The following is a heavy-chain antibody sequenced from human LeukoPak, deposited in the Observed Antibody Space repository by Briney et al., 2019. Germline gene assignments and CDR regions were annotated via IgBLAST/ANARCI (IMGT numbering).Heavy chain of an antibody. CDR1: GFTFRSYG. J-gene: IGHJ3*02. CDR2: IWYDGSNK. CDR3: ARVSLQWELFDAFDI. Sequence: GGSLRLSCATSGFTFRSYGMHWVRQAPGKGLEWVAVIWYDGSNKYYADSVKGRFTISRDNSKNTLYLQMNSLRAEDTAVYYCARVSLQWELFDAFDIWGQGTMVTVSS. V-gene: IGHV3-33*01. D-gene: IGHD1-26*01.